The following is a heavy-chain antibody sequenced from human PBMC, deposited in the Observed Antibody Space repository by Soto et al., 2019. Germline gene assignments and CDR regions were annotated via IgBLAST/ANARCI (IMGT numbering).Heavy chain of an antibody. CDR2: IYYSGST. J-gene: IGHJ4*02. D-gene: IGHD6-13*01. CDR3: ARVGGENSSSCPPPFAY. Sequence: PSETLSLTCTVSGGSIINYYWSWIRQPPGKGLEWIGFIYYSGSTNYNPSLKSRLTISLDTSKNQFSLKLSSVTAPDTSVYYCARVGGENSSSCPPPFAYGGKGTLVTVSS. CDR1: GGSIINYY. V-gene: IGHV4-59*01.